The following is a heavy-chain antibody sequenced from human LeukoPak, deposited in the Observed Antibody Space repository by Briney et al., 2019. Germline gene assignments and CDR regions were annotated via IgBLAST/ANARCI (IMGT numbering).Heavy chain of an antibody. CDR2: INPSGST. CDR1: GGSFSGYY. V-gene: IGHV4-34*01. Sequence: PSETLSLTCAVYGGSFSGYYWSWIRQPPGKGLEWIGEINPSGSTNYNPSLKSRVTISVDTSKNQFSLKLSSVTAADTAVYYCARHGEYYDYVWGSYRTLGAFDIWGQGTMVTVSS. D-gene: IGHD3-16*02. CDR3: ARHGEYYDYVWGSYRTLGAFDI. J-gene: IGHJ3*02.